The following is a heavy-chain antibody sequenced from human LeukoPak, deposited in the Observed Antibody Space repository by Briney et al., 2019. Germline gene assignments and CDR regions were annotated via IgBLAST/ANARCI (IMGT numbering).Heavy chain of an antibody. J-gene: IGHJ5*02. CDR2: IFWNDEK. CDR3: ARIAPHTALVTNWFAP. CDR1: GFSLSNARMG. V-gene: IGHV2-26*01. Sequence: SGPVLVKPTETLTLTCTVSGFSLSNARMGVSWIRQPPGKALEWPAHIFWNDEKSYSTSLKSRLTISKDTSKSQVVLTMTNMDPVDTATYYCARIAPHTALVTNWFAPWGQGTLVTVSS. D-gene: IGHD5-18*01.